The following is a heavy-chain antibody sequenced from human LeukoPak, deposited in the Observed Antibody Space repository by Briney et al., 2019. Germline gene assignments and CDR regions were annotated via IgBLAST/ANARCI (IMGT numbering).Heavy chain of an antibody. CDR3: AREGGYDILTGYQDY. J-gene: IGHJ4*02. D-gene: IGHD3-9*01. V-gene: IGHV1-2*02. Sequence: ASVKVSCKASGYIFTTDFINWVRQAPGQGLEWMGWINPNSGDTTYGQKFQGRVTMTRDTSISTAYMELTRLRSGDSAVYYCAREGGYDILTGYQDYWGQGTLVTVSS. CDR1: GYIFTTDF. CDR2: INPNSGDT.